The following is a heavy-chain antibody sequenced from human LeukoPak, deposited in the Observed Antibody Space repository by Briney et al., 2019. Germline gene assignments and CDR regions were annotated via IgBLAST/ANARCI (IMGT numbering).Heavy chain of an antibody. D-gene: IGHD3-3*01. V-gene: IGHV3-11*04. CDR2: ISSSGTTI. Sequence: LSLTCTVSGGSISSYYWSWIRQPPGKGLEWVSYISSSGTTIYYADSVKGRFTISRDNAKNSLYLQMNSLRAEDTAVYYCASFGGLYYYSYYMDVWGKGTTVTVSS. J-gene: IGHJ6*03. CDR1: GGSISSYY. CDR3: ASFGGLYYYSYYMDV.